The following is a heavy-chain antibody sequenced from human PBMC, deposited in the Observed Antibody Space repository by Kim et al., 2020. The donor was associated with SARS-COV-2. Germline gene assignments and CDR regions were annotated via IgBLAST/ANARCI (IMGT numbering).Heavy chain of an antibody. CDR2: IYSSGST. CDR3: ARCGNSGYDLDY. V-gene: IGHV4-59*01. Sequence: SETLSLTCNVSGDSISSYYWCWIRQPPGEELEWIGYIYSSGSTNYNPSLKSRLTMSVDTSKNQFSLHLSSVTAADTAIYYCARCGNSGYDLDYWGQGTLVTVSS. CDR1: GDSISSYY. D-gene: IGHD5-12*01. J-gene: IGHJ4*02.